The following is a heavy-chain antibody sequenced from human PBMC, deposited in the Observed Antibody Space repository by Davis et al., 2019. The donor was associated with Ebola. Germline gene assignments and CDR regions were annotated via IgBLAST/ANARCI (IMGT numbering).Heavy chain of an antibody. Sequence: ASVKVSCKASGYTFSNFAVSWVRQAPGQGLEWMGWISVYNGNTNYAQKFRGRVTMTRDTSISTAYMELTRLRSDDTAVYYCATPLSVGFYDWYFDLWGRGTLVTVSS. V-gene: IGHV1-18*01. CDR2: ISVYNGNT. CDR3: ATPLSVGFYDWYFDL. J-gene: IGHJ2*01. CDR1: GYTFSNFA. D-gene: IGHD2/OR15-2a*01.